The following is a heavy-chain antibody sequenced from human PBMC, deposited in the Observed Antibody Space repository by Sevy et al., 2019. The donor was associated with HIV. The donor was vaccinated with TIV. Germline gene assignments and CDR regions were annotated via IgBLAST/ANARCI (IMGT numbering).Heavy chain of an antibody. CDR3: ARGGGNGWYYFDY. CDR2: IIPILGTV. D-gene: IGHD6-19*01. V-gene: IGHV1-69*13. CDR1: GGTFSSYG. Sequence: ASVKVSCKASGGTFSSYGISWVRQAPGQGLEWMGGIIPILGTVNYAQKFQGRITITADESTKTACMELRGLRSEDTAGYYCARGGGNGWYYFDYWGQETLVTVSS. J-gene: IGHJ4*02.